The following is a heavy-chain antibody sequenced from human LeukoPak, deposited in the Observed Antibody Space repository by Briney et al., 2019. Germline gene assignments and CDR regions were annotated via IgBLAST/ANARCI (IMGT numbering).Heavy chain of an antibody. D-gene: IGHD3-10*01. CDR3: ARDHYGSGTPGSLFAFV. CDR1: GDSVSSNSAA. Sequence: SQTLSLTCAISGDSVSSNSAAWNWIRQSPSRGLEWLGRTYYRSKWYNDYAVSVKSRITINPDTSKNQFSLKLNSVTPEDTAVYYCARDHYGSGTPGSLFAFVWGQGTLVTVSS. CDR2: TYYRSKWYN. V-gene: IGHV6-1*01. J-gene: IGHJ4*02.